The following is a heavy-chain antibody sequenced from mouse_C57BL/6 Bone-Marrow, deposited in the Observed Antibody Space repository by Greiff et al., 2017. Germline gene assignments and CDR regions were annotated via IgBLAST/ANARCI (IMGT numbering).Heavy chain of an antibody. CDR1: GFTFSDYG. CDR3: ARRGVSRETAWFAY. D-gene: IGHD1-1*01. CDR2: ISSGSSNI. V-gene: IGHV5-17*01. J-gene: IGHJ3*01. Sequence: EVQVVESGGGLVKPGGSLKLSCAASGFTFSDYGMHWARQAPEKGLEWVAYISSGSSNIYYADTVKGRFTITRDNAKHTLFLQMTSLRSEDSAMCYSARRGVSRETAWFAYWGKGTLVTGSA.